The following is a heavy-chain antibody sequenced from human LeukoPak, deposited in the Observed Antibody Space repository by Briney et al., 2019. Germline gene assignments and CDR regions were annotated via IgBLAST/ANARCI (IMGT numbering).Heavy chain of an antibody. CDR1: GYTFTSYG. CDR2: INPNSGGT. J-gene: IGHJ4*02. D-gene: IGHD6-25*01. V-gene: IGHV1-2*02. CDR3: ARERTPGSGYGVDY. Sequence: ASVKVSCKASGYTFTSYGISWVRQAPGQGLEWMGWINPNSGGTNYAQKFQGRVTMTGDRSISTAYMELSRLRSDDTAVYYCARERTPGSGYGVDYWGQGTVVTVSS.